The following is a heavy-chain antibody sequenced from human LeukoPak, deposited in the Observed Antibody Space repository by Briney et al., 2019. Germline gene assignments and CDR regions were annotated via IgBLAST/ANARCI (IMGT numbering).Heavy chain of an antibody. D-gene: IGHD3-10*01. J-gene: IGHJ4*02. V-gene: IGHV3-30-3*01. Sequence: PGRSLRLSCAASGFTFSSYAMHWVRQAPGKGLEWVAVISYDGSNKYYADSVKGRFTISRDNSKNTLYLQMNSLRAEDTAVYYCARDWALRITMATDWGQGTLVTVSS. CDR1: GFTFSSYA. CDR2: ISYDGSNK. CDR3: ARDWALRITMATD.